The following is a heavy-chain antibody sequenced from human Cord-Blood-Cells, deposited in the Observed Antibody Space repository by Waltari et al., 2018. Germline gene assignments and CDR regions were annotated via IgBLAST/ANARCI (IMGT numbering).Heavy chain of an antibody. CDR1: GGTFSSYA. Sequence: QVQLVQSGAEVKKPGSSVKVSCKASGGTFSSYAISWVRQAPGQGLEWMGGIIPIFGTANYAQKFQGRVTITADKSTSTAYMELSSLRSEDTAVYYCARDQAATTVVTATYFDYWGQGTLVTVS. CDR3: ARDQAATTVVTATYFDY. J-gene: IGHJ4*02. D-gene: IGHD4-17*01. V-gene: IGHV1-69*06. CDR2: IIPIFGTA.